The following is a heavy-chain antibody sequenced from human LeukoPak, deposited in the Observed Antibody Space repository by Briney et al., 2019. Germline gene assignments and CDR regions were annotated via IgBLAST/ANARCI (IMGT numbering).Heavy chain of an antibody. CDR2: INLSGPST. J-gene: IGHJ4*02. D-gene: IGHD2-2*01. Sequence: ASVKVSCKASGYTFTSYYMHWVRQAPGQGLEWMGIINLSGPSTSYAQKFQGRVTMTRDTSTSTVYMELSSLRSEDTAMYYCARDPNIEVVPAASRKLDYWGQGTLVTVSS. CDR3: ARDPNIEVVPAASRKLDY. V-gene: IGHV1-46*01. CDR1: GYTFTSYY.